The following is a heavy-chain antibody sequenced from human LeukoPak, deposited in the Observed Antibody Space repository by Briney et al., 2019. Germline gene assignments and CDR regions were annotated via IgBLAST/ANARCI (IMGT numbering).Heavy chain of an antibody. CDR1: GFTFSTYN. D-gene: IGHD3-10*02. CDR2: ISSSSSYI. Sequence: GGSLRLSCSASGFTFSTYNMNWVRQAPGKGLEWVSSISSSSSYIYYADSVKGRFTISRDNAKNSLYLQMNSLRAEDTAVYYCAELGITMIGGVWGKGTTVTISS. J-gene: IGHJ6*04. CDR3: AELGITMIGGV. V-gene: IGHV3-21*01.